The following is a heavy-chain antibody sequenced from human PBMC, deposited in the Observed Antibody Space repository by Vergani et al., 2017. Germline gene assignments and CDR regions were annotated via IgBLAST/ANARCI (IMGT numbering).Heavy chain of an antibody. V-gene: IGHV3-9*01. Sequence: EVQLVESGGGLVQPGRSLRLSCAASGFTFDDYAMHWVRQAPGKGLEWVSGISWNSGSIGYADSVKGRFTISRDNAKNSLYLQMNSLRAEDTALYYCAKVYGDCVGSSGYWYFDLWGRGTLVTVSS. CDR1: GFTFDDYA. D-gene: IGHD4-17*01. CDR2: ISWNSGSI. CDR3: AKVYGDCVGSSGYWYFDL. J-gene: IGHJ2*01.